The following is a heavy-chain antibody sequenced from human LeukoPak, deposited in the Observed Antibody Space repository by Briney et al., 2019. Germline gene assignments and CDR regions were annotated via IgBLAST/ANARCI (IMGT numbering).Heavy chain of an antibody. Sequence: GGSLRLSCAASGFTVSSNYMSWVRQAPGKGLEWVSVIYSGGSTYYADSVKGRFTISRDNSKNTLYLQMNSLRAEDTAVYYCARLGGPYSSSWYGYWGQGTLVTVSS. J-gene: IGHJ4*02. CDR1: GFTVSSNY. CDR3: ARLGGPYSSSWYGY. CDR2: IYSGGST. D-gene: IGHD6-13*01. V-gene: IGHV3-53*01.